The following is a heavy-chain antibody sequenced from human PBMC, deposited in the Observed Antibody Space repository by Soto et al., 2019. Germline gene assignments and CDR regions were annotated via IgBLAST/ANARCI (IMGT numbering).Heavy chain of an antibody. D-gene: IGHD4-17*01. CDR1: GYSFTSYW. V-gene: IGHV5-51*01. J-gene: IGHJ2*01. CDR2: IYPGDSDT. CDR3: ASGYTVTTRSFDL. Sequence: EVQLVQSGAVVKKPGESLKISCKGSGYSFTSYWIAWVRQMPGKGLEWMGIIYPGDSDTRYSPSFQGQVTISADKSISTAYLQWSSLKASDTAIYYCASGYTVTTRSFDLWGRGTLVAVSS.